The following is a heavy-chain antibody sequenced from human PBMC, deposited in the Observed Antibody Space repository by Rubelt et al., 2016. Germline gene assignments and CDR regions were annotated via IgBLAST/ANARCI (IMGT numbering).Heavy chain of an antibody. CDR2: IYHGGST. D-gene: IGHD3-3*01. V-gene: IGHV4-4*02. CDR3: ARRSEFVHPYGMDV. J-gene: IGHJ6*02. Sequence: GLECIGEIYHGGSTNYNPSLKSRVTISVEKSKNQFSLKLISVTAADTAVYYCARRSEFVHPYGMDVWGRGTPVTVSS.